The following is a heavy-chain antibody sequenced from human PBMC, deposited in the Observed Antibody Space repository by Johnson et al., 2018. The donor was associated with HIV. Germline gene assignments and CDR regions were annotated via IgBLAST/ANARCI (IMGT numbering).Heavy chain of an antibody. CDR3: ARIPGSGWEHDAFDI. CDR1: GLTFTNAW. V-gene: IGHV3-15*01. D-gene: IGHD6-19*01. CDR2: IKSKGSGGTI. Sequence: VQLVESGGGLVKPGGSLRLSCAASGLTFTNAWMNWVRQAPGKGLEWAGRIKSKGSGGTIDYAAPVKDRFTISRDNAKNSLYLQMNSLRAEDTAVYYCARIPGSGWEHDAFDIWGQGTMVTVSS. J-gene: IGHJ3*02.